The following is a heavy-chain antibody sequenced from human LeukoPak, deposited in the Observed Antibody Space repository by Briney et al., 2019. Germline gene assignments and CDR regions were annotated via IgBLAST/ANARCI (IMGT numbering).Heavy chain of an antibody. CDR2: IYYSGST. V-gene: IGHV4-59*01. CDR1: GGTISSYC. Sequence: PSETLSLTCTVSGGTISSYCWSWIRQPPGKGLEWIGYIYYSGSTNYNPSLKSRVTITVGTSKNQFSLKLSSVTGADTAVYYCARGSGGTIPGSYYGMDVWGQGTTVTVSS. J-gene: IGHJ6*02. CDR3: ARGSGGTIPGSYYGMDV. D-gene: IGHD1-14*01.